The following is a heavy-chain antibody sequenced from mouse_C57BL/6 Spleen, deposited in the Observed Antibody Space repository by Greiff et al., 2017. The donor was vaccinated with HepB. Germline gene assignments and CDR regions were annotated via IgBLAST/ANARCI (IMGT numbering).Heavy chain of an antibody. D-gene: IGHD2-14*01. CDR3: ASRDDAHCFDY. Sequence: QVQLQQPGAELVRPGTSVKLSCKASGYTFTSYWMHWVKQRPGQGLEWIGVIDPSDSYTNYNQKFKGKATLTVDTSSSTAYMQLSSLTSEDSAVYYCASRDDAHCFDYWGQGTTLTVSS. CDR1: GYTFTSYW. J-gene: IGHJ2*01. V-gene: IGHV1-59*01. CDR2: IDPSDSYT.